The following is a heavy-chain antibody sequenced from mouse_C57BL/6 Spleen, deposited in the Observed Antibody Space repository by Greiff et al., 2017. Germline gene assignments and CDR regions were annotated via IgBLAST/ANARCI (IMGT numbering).Heavy chain of an antibody. Sequence: QVQLQQPGAELVKPGASVKLSCKASGYTFTSYWMHWVKQRPGQGLEWIGMIHPNSGSTNYNEKFKSKATLTVDKPSSTAYMQLSSLTSEDSAVYYCARYPPYDYDGWFAYWGQGTLITVSA. CDR3: ARYPPYDYDGWFAY. D-gene: IGHD2-4*01. J-gene: IGHJ3*01. V-gene: IGHV1-64*01. CDR1: GYTFTSYW. CDR2: IHPNSGST.